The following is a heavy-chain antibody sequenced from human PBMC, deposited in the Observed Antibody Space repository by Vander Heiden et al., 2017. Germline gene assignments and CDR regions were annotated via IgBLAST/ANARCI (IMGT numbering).Heavy chain of an antibody. CDR2: IKQDGSEK. CDR3: AREGYYDSRGNFDY. J-gene: IGHJ4*02. V-gene: IGHV3-7*01. Sequence: EVQLVESGGGWVQPGGSLRLSCAASGFTFSSYWMSWVRQAPGKGLEWVANIKQDGSEKYYVDSVKGRFTISRDNAKNSLYLQMNSLRAEDTAVYYCAREGYYDSRGNFDYWGQGTLVTVSS. CDR1: GFTFSSYW. D-gene: IGHD3-22*01.